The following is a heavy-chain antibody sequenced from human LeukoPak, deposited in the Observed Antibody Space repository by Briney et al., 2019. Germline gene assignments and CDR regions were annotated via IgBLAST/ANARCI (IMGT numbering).Heavy chain of an antibody. J-gene: IGHJ4*02. CDR3: ARRSVAATGYYFDY. V-gene: IGHV4-31*03. CDR2: IYYSGST. D-gene: IGHD6-19*01. CDR1: GGSISSGGYY. Sequence: PSQTLSLTCTVSGGSISSGGYYWSWIRQHPGKGLEWIVYIYYSGSTYYNPSLKSRVTISVYTSKNQFSLKLSSVTAADTAVYYCARRSVAATGYYFDYWSQGTLVTVSS.